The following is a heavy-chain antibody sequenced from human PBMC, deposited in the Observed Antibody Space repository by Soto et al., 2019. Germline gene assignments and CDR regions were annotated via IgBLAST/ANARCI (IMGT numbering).Heavy chain of an antibody. Sequence: GGSLRLSCAASGFTFGSHWMHWVRQAPGKGLVYVSRISSGGTTTNYAESVKGRFTISRDNARSTLYLQMNSLRVEDTAVYYCARFGTSYDTSGFLYWGQGTPVTVSS. D-gene: IGHD3-22*01. J-gene: IGHJ4*02. V-gene: IGHV3-74*01. CDR1: GFTFGSHW. CDR3: ARFGTSYDTSGFLY. CDR2: ISSGGTTT.